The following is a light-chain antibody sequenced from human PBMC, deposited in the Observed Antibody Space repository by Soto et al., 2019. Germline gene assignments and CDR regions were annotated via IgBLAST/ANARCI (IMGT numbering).Light chain of an antibody. Sequence: QSALTPPPSASGSPRQSVTISCTGTSSAVGAYDYVSWYQQHPGKATELIIYVVNQRPSGVPDRFSGSKSGNTASLTVSGLQADDEADYYCNSDSGSSNFVVLGTGTKLTVL. CDR2: VVN. J-gene: IGLJ1*01. CDR3: NSDSGSSNFVV. CDR1: SSAVGAYDY. V-gene: IGLV2-8*01.